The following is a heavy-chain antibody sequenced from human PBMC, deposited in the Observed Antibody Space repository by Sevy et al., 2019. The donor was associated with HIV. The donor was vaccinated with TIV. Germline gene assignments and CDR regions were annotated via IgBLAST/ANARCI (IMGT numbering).Heavy chain of an antibody. CDR1: GYIFNTYG. CDR3: ARDPNIQRYPETYSWLEP. V-gene: IGHV1-18*01. CDR2: ISTYNGET. J-gene: IGHJ5*02. Sequence: ASVKVSCQTSGYIFNTYGIAWVRQAPGQGLEWMGWISTYNGETDFAPRFQDRVTLTTDTSTSTAYMELRNLRSDDTAMYYCARDPNIQRYPETYSWLEPWGQRTLVTVSS. D-gene: IGHD1-26*01.